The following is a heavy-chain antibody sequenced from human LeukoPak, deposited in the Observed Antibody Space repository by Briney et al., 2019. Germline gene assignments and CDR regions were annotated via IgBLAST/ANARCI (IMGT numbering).Heavy chain of an antibody. Sequence: SETLSLTCAVYGGSFSGYYWSWILQPPGKGLEWIGEINHSGSTNYNPSLKSRVTISVDTSKNQFSLKLSSVTAADTAVYYCARAAYYYDSSLKRIYYFDYWGQGTLVTVSS. CDR1: GGSFSGYY. J-gene: IGHJ4*02. D-gene: IGHD3-22*01. CDR3: ARAAYYYDSSLKRIYYFDY. V-gene: IGHV4-34*01. CDR2: INHSGST.